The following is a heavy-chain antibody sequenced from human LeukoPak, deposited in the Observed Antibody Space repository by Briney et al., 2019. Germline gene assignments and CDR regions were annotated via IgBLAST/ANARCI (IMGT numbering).Heavy chain of an antibody. CDR1: GFTFSRYS. D-gene: IGHD2-2*01. Sequence: VGSLRLSCAASGFTFSRYSMNWVRQAPGKGLEWVSSISSSSSFIYYADSVKGRFTISRGNAKNSLYLQMNSLRAEDTAVYYCARDPPLGSCSTISCPHLDYWGQGTLVTVSS. CDR2: ISSSSSFI. CDR3: ARDPPLGSCSTISCPHLDY. V-gene: IGHV3-21*01. J-gene: IGHJ4*02.